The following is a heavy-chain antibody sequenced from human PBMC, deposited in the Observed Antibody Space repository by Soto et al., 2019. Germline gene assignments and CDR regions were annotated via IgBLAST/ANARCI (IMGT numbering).Heavy chain of an antibody. Sequence: SETLSLTCTVSGVSVSRDYQWIWIRQPPGKGLEWIGHISYSGSPYYHPSLRSRLSISVDTSKNQCSLKVKSVTAADTAVYYCARAWDFWGQGTLVTVSS. CDR1: GVSVSRDYQ. D-gene: IGHD1-26*01. J-gene: IGHJ1*01. CDR3: ARAWDF. CDR2: ISYSGSP. V-gene: IGHV4-30-4*01.